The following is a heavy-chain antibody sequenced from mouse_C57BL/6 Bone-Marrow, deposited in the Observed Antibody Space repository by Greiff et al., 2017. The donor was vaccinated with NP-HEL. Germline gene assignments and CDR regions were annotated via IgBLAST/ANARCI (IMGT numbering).Heavy chain of an antibody. CDR1: GYTFTSYW. V-gene: IGHV1-69*01. Sequence: VKLQQPGAELVMPGASVKLSCKASGYTFTSYWMHWVKQRPGQGLEWIGEIDPSDSYTNYNQKFKGKSTLTVDKSSSTAYMQLSSLTSEDSAVYYCARGTLPDYYGSRRGYFDVWGTGTTVTVSS. D-gene: IGHD1-1*01. CDR2: IDPSDSYT. J-gene: IGHJ1*03. CDR3: ARGTLPDYYGSRRGYFDV.